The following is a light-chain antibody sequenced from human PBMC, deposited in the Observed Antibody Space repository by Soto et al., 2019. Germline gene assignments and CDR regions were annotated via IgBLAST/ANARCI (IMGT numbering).Light chain of an antibody. V-gene: IGKV1-17*01. CDR3: LHHNSYPLT. CDR2: AAS. CDR1: QDIRND. Sequence: DIQMTQSPSSLSASVGDRVTITYPASQDIRNDLGWYQQNPGKAPKRLIYAASRSQSGVPSRFSGSGSGTAFTLTITSLPPEDFASYYCLHHNSYPLTFGGGTRVEIK. J-gene: IGKJ4*01.